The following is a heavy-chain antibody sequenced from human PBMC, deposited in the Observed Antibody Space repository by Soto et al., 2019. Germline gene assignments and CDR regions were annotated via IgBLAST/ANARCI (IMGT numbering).Heavy chain of an antibody. CDR1: GGSFSGYY. CDR3: ARGRGPPYCSSTSCYVDY. V-gene: IGHV4-34*01. J-gene: IGHJ4*02. CDR2: INHSGST. D-gene: IGHD2-2*01. Sequence: QVQLQQWGAGLLKPSETLSLTCAVYGGSFSGYYWSWIRQPPGKGLEWIGEINHSGSTNYNPSLKGRVTISVDTSKNQFSLKLSSVTAADTAVYYCARGRGPPYCSSTSCYVDYWGQGTLVTVSS.